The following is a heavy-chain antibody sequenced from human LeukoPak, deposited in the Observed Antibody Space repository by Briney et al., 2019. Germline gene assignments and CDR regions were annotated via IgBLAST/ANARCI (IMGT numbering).Heavy chain of an antibody. CDR3: ARARAGYYGSGRSFFDY. D-gene: IGHD3-10*01. V-gene: IGHV4-4*02. CDR2: IYQSGGT. CDR1: GDSISNSNW. Sequence: PSETLSLTCAVSGDSISNSNWWSWVRQPPGKGLEWIGEIYQSGGTNYNPSLKSRVTISVDKSKNQFSLKLSSVTAADTAVYYCARARAGYYGSGRSFFDYWGQGTLVTVSS. J-gene: IGHJ4*02.